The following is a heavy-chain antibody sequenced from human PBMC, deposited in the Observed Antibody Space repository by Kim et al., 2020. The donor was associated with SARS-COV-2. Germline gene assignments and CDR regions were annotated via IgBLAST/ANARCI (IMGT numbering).Heavy chain of an antibody. D-gene: IGHD5-12*01. V-gene: IGHV4-59*01. CDR1: GGSISSYY. CDR3: ARADIWAFDI. CDR2: IYYSGST. Sequence: SETLSLTCTVSGGSISSYYWSWIRQPPGKGLEWIGYIYYSGSTNYNPSLKSRVTISVDTSKNQFSLKLSSVTAADTAVYYCARADIWAFDIWGQGTMVTVSS. J-gene: IGHJ3*02.